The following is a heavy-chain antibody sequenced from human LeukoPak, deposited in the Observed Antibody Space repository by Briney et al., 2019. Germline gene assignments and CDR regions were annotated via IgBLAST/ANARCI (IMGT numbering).Heavy chain of an antibody. V-gene: IGHV1-2*02. J-gene: IGHJ5*02. D-gene: IGHD3-10*01. CDR3: AREAEPPLLWFGELYGHNWFDP. CDR1: GYTFTGYY. Sequence: ASVKVSCKASGYTFTGYYMHWVRQAPGQGLEWMGWINPNSGGTNYAQKFQGRVTMTRDTSISTAYMELSRLRSDDTAVYYCAREAEPPLLWFGELYGHNWFDPWGQGTLVTVYS. CDR2: INPNSGGT.